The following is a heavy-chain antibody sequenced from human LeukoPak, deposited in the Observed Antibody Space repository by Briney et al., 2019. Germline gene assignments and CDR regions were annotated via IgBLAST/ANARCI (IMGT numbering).Heavy chain of an antibody. CDR3: ARVLIRGYLDY. CDR2: IYYSGST. D-gene: IGHD5-12*01. CDR1: GGSISSYY. Sequence: SETLSLTCTVSGGSISSYYWSWIRQPPGKGLEWIGYIYYSGSTNYNPSLKSRVTISVDTSKNQSSLKLSSVTAADTAVYYCARVLIRGYLDYWGQGTLVTVSS. J-gene: IGHJ4*02. V-gene: IGHV4-59*01.